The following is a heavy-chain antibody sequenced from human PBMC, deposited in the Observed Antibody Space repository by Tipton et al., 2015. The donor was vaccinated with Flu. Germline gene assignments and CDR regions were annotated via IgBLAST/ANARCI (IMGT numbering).Heavy chain of an antibody. CDR1: GFAVSPNY. CDR2: IYSGGST. V-gene: IGHV3-53*01. J-gene: IGHJ4*02. Sequence: SLRLSCAASGFAVSPNYMSWVRQAPGKGLEWVSVIYSGGSTYYADSVKGRLTISRDNSKNTLYLQMNSLRAEDTAVYYCARVGYYYDSSGYFDYWGQGTLVTVSS. D-gene: IGHD3-22*01. CDR3: ARVGYYYDSSGYFDY.